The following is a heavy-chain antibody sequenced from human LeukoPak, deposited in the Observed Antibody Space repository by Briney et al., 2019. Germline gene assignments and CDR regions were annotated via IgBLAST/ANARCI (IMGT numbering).Heavy chain of an antibody. CDR2: IHPSGST. CDR1: GGSFSHYY. D-gene: IGHD6-25*01. J-gene: IGHJ4*02. V-gene: IGHV4-34*01. Sequence: PSGTLSLTCAIYGGSFSHYYWSWIRQPPGKGLEWVGEIHPSGSTSFNPSLESRVSISKDTSKNQFSLKLISVTAADTAVYYCSRGSDESKTGDYWGQGTLVAVSS. CDR3: SRGSDESKTGDY.